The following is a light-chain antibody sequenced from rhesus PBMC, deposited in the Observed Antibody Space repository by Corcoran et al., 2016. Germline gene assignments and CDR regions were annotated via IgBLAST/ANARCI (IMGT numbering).Light chain of an antibody. Sequence: DIQMTQSPSSLSASVGDTVTITCRASQSISYWLAWYQQKTGKVPYLLIYKASNVQSGVPSRFSGSGSGTDFTLTISSLQPEDCASYYGLQYSSSPYSVGQGTKVEIK. V-gene: IGKV1-22*01. CDR3: LQYSSSPYS. J-gene: IGKJ2*01. CDR1: QSISYW. CDR2: KAS.